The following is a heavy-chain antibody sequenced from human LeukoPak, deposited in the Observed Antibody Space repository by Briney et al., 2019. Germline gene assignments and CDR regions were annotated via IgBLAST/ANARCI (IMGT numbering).Heavy chain of an antibody. CDR2: IDHSGRT. J-gene: IGHJ4*02. CDR3: ARRDDSTGYHPYYGAY. V-gene: IGHV4-34*01. CDR1: GGSSTGTT. Sequence: SETLSLTCAVPGGSSTGTTSSSICQPPGKGLEWIGEIDHSGRTNYNPSLKSRVTMSVDTSKNQFSLRLSSVTAADTAVYYCARRDDSTGYHPYYGAYWRQGTLATVSS. D-gene: IGHD3-22*01.